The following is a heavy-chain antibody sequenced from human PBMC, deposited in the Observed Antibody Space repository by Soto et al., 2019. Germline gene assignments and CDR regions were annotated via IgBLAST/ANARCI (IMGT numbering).Heavy chain of an antibody. J-gene: IGHJ4*02. CDR3: ARVPSSIGRAHFDY. V-gene: IGHV3-30-3*01. CDR2: ISYDGSNK. D-gene: IGHD3-10*01. CDR1: GFTFSSYA. Sequence: QVQLVESGGGVVQPGRSLRLSCAASGFTFSSYAMHWVRQAPGKGLEWVAVISYDGSNKYYADSVKGRFTISRDNSKNTLYLQMNSLRAEDTAVYYGARVPSSIGRAHFDYWGQGTLVTVSS.